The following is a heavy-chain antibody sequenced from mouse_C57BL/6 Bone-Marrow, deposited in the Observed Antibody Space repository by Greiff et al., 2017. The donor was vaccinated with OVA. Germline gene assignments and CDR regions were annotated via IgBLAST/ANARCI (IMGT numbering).Heavy chain of an antibody. CDR1: GFTFSDYG. Sequence: EVMLVESGGGLVKPGGSLKLSCAASGFTFSDYGMHWVRQAPEKGLEWVAYISSGSSNIYYADTVKGRFTISRDNAKNTLFLQMTSLMSEDTAMYYCARHYGSDYWGQGTTLTVSS. CDR3: ARHYGSDY. J-gene: IGHJ2*01. V-gene: IGHV5-17*01. D-gene: IGHD1-1*01. CDR2: ISSGSSNI.